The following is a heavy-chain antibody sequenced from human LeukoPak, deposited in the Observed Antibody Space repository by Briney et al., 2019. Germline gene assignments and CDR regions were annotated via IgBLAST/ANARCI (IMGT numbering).Heavy chain of an antibody. CDR3: AREPTSGREPTSGRPLDY. J-gene: IGHJ4*02. D-gene: IGHD5-12*01. CDR2: IYSSGSN. Sequence: SETLSLTCTVAGVSISGYFGRWVRQPAGKGLEWLGRIYSSGSNNYNPSLKSRVTMSLDTSKNHLSLNLSSVTAADTAVYYCAREPTSGREPTSGRPLDYWGQGTLVTVSS. V-gene: IGHV4-4*07. CDR1: GVSISGYF.